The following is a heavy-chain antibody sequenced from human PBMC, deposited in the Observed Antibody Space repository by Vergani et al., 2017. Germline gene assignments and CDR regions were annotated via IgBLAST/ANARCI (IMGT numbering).Heavy chain of an antibody. D-gene: IGHD2-21*01. J-gene: IGHJ5*02. CDR2: INTATGKS. CDR1: GYIFTQSV. Sequence: QVQLVQSGSELKKPGASVKISCKASGYIFTQSVMNWVRQAPGQGPEWMGGINTATGKSTYAQDFTGRFVFSLDTSVNTAYLQISSLKTEDTAIYYCAPTTTWRVCDSWGQGTLVTVST. CDR3: APTTTWRVCDS. V-gene: IGHV7-4-1*02.